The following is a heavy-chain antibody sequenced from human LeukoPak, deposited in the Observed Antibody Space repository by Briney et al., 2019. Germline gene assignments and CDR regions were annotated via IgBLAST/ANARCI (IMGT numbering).Heavy chain of an antibody. CDR3: ARDLYYMDV. CDR1: GFTFSSYA. J-gene: IGHJ6*03. V-gene: IGHV3-30*04. Sequence: GGSLRLSCAASGFTFSSYAMHWVRQAPGKGLEWVAVISYDGGNKYYADSVKGRFTISRDNSKNTMYMQMNSLRAEDTAVYYCARDLYYMDVWGKGTTVTISS. CDR2: ISYDGGNK.